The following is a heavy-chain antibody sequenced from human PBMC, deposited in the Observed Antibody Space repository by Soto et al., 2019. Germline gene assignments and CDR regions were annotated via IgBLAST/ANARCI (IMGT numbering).Heavy chain of an antibody. V-gene: IGHV6-1*01. CDR2: TYYRSKWYN. CDR3: ARAPRTWFEP. J-gene: IGHJ5*02. CDR1: VDSVSSNSAT. Sequence: PSQTLSLTCAISVDSVSSNSATWSWIRQSPSRGLEWLGRTYYRSKWYNEYAVSVKSRITINPDTSKNQFSLQLNSVTPEDTAVYYCARAPRTWFEPWGQGTQVTVSS.